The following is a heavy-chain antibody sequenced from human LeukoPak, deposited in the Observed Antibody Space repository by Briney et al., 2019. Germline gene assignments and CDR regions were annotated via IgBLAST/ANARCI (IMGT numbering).Heavy chain of an antibody. J-gene: IGHJ6*02. CDR1: GGTFSSYA. CDR2: IIPIFGTA. V-gene: IGHV1-69*13. CDR3: AIPGSYSNRGWYYGMDV. Sequence: GASVKVSCKASGGTFSSYAISWVRQAPGQGLEWMGGIIPIFGTANYAQKFQGRVTITADESTSTAYMELSSLRSEDTAVYYCAIPGSYSNRGWYYGMDVWGQGTTVTVSS. D-gene: IGHD4-11*01.